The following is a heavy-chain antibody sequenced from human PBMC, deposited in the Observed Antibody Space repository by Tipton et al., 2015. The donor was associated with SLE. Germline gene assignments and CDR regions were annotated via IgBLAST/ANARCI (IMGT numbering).Heavy chain of an antibody. V-gene: IGHV1-2*02. CDR2: IKPDSGDT. Sequence: QVQLVQSGAEVKKPGASVKISCKASGYTLTTYFMHWVRQAPGQGLEWMGGIKPDSGDTNYAQKFQGRVTMTSDTSINTAYLELSSLRFDDTAIYYCAREMWGDAFDIWGQGTLVSVSS. CDR3: AREMWGDAFDI. D-gene: IGHD3-16*01. J-gene: IGHJ3*02. CDR1: GYTLTTYF.